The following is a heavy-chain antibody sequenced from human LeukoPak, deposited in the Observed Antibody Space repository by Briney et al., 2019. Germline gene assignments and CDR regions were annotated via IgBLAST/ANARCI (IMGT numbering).Heavy chain of an antibody. Sequence: SETLSLTCAVYGGSFSGYYWSWIRQPPGKGLEWIGEINHSGSTNYNPSLKSRVTISVDTSKNQFSLKLSSVTAADTAVYYCARVHMVRGGKPVDYWGQGTLVTVSS. J-gene: IGHJ4*02. CDR3: ARVHMVRGGKPVDY. CDR1: GGSFSGYY. V-gene: IGHV4-34*01. D-gene: IGHD3-10*01. CDR2: INHSGST.